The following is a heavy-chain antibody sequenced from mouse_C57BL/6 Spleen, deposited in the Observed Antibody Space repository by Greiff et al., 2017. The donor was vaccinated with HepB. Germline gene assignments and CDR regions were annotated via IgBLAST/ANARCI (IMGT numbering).Heavy chain of an antibody. Sequence: QVQLQQSGAELVKPGASVKMSCKASGYTFTSYWITWVKQRPGQGLEWIGDIYPGSGSTNYNEKFKSKATLTVDTSSSTAYMQLSSLTSEDSAVYCCARVTTVVATGFDYWGQGTTLTVSS. CDR1: GYTFTSYW. V-gene: IGHV1-55*01. CDR2: IYPGSGST. CDR3: ARVTTVVATGFDY. J-gene: IGHJ2*01. D-gene: IGHD1-1*01.